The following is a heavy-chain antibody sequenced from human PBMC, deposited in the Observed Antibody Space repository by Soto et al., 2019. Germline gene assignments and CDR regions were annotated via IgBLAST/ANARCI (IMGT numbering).Heavy chain of an antibody. CDR1: DGSFGGYY. Sequence: SETLSLTCAVYDGSFGGYYWRWIRQPPGKGLEWIGEINHSGSTNYNPSLKSRVTISVDTSKNQFSLKLSSVTAADTAVYYCAGHSASSANDYWGQGTVLPVSS. J-gene: IGHJ4*02. CDR3: AGHSASSANDY. V-gene: IGHV4-34*01. D-gene: IGHD6-6*01. CDR2: INHSGST.